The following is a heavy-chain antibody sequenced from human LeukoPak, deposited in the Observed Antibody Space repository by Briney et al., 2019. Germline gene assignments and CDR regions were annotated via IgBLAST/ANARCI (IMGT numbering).Heavy chain of an antibody. J-gene: IGHJ1*01. CDR3: ARGVTKDFQY. D-gene: IGHD4-17*01. CDR1: GYTFTSYG. CDR2: INPNSGGT. V-gene: IGHV1-2*02. Sequence: GASVKVSCKASGYTFTSYGLTWVRQAPGQGLEWMGWINPNSGGTNYAQKFQGRVTMTRDTSISTAYMELSRLRSDDTAVYYCARGVTKDFQYWGQGTLVTVSS.